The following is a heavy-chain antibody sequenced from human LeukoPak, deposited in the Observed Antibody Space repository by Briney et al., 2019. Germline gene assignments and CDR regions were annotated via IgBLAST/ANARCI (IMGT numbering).Heavy chain of an antibody. J-gene: IGHJ4*02. Sequence: GGSLRLSCAASGFTFSSYEMSWVPQAPGEGLEWVSYISRSGRAIYYADSVKGRFTISRDNAKNSLYLQMNSLRAEDTAVYYCARNDGFDYWGQGTLVTVSS. CDR3: ARNDGFDY. CDR2: ISRSGRAI. V-gene: IGHV3-48*03. CDR1: GFTFSSYE. D-gene: IGHD1-1*01.